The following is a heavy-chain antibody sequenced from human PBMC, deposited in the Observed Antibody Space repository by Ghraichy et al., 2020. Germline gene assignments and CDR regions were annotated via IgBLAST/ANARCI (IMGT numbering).Heavy chain of an antibody. Sequence: GGSLRLSCAASGFTFSSYAMSWVRQAPGKGLEWVSHISGGGVGTYYADSVKGRFTISRDNAQNSLSLQMNSLTDEDTAVYYCARGSRVVRFYYYDGMDVWGQGTTVTVSS. CDR2: ISGGGVGT. CDR3: ARGSRVVRFYYYDGMDV. D-gene: IGHD4-23*01. CDR1: GFTFSSYA. J-gene: IGHJ6*02. V-gene: IGHV3-23*01.